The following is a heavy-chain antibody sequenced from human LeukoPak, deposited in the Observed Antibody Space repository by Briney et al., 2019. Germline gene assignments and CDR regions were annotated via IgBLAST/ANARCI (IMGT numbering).Heavy chain of an antibody. CDR3: ARREYCSGGTCKGFDP. D-gene: IGHD2-15*01. V-gene: IGHV3-48*03. CDR1: EFTFSSYE. CDR2: ISSSGSTI. J-gene: IGHJ5*02. Sequence: AGSLRLSCAASEFTFSSYEMSWVRQAPGKGLEWIAYISSSGSTISYADSVRGRFTTSRDNAKNLLYLQMNNLRAEDTAVYYCARREYCSGGTCKGFDPWGQGTLVTVSS.